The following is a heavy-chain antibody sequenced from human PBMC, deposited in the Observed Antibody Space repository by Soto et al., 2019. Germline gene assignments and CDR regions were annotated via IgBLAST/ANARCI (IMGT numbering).Heavy chain of an antibody. J-gene: IGHJ4*02. CDR1: GFTFTRYS. CDR3: ARESEDLTSNFDY. V-gene: IGHV3-21*06. CDR2: ISSTTNYI. Sequence: GGSLRLSCAASGFTFTRYSMNWVRQAPGKGLEWVSSISSTTNYIYYGDSMKGRFTISRENAKNSLYLEMNSLRAEDTAVYYCARESEDLTSNFDYWGQGTLVTVSS.